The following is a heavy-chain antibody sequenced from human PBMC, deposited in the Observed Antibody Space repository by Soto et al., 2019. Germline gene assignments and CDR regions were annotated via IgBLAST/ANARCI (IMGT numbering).Heavy chain of an antibody. J-gene: IGHJ4*02. CDR3: ARGMTTVTTVDY. D-gene: IGHD4-17*01. V-gene: IGHV4-30-2*01. CDR2: IYHSGST. CDR1: GGSIRSGGYS. Sequence: LQLQESGSGLVKPSQTLSLTCAVSGGSIRSGGYSSNWIRQPPGKGLAWIGSIYHSGSTYYNPSLKSRVTISVDRSNNQFALKLSSVTAADTAVYYCARGMTTVTTVDYWGQGTLVTVSS.